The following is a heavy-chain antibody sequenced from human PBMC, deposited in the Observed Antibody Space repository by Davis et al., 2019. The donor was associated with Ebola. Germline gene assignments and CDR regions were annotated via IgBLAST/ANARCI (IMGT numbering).Heavy chain of an antibody. CDR1: GYSFTSYW. CDR2: IYAGDSDT. D-gene: IGHD3-10*01. Sequence: GESLKISCKGSGYSFTSYWIAWVRQLPGRGLKWTRIIYAGDSDTRYSPSFEGQVTISVDRSITTAYLQWSSLKASDTAIYYCARQESLYGHIDYWGQGTLVTVSS. CDR3: ARQESLYGHIDY. J-gene: IGHJ4*02. V-gene: IGHV5-51*01.